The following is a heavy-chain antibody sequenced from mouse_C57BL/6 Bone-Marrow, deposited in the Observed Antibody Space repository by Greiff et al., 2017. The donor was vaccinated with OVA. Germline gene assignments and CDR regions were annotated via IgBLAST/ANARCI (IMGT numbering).Heavy chain of an antibody. J-gene: IGHJ1*03. CDR1: GYTFTSYW. V-gene: IGHV1-69*01. CDR3: ARNYWYFDV. CDR2: IDPSDSYT. Sequence: QVQLQQPGAELVMPGASVKLSCKASGYTFTSYWMHWGKQRPGQGLEWIGEIDPSDSYTNYNQKFKGKSTLTVDKSSSTAYMQLSSLTSEDSAVYYCARNYWYFDVWGTGTTVTVSS.